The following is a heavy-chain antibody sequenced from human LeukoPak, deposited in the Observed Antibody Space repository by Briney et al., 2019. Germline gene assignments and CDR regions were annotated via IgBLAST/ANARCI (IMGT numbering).Heavy chain of an antibody. CDR2: IYSGGST. Sequence: GGSLRLSCAASGFTVSSNYLNWVRQAPGKGLEWVSVIYSGGSTYCADSVKGRFTISRDNSKNTLYLQMNSLRAEDTAVYYCAKGHLSSGRVFYFDYWGQGTLVTSPQ. J-gene: IGHJ4*02. CDR1: GFTVSSNY. D-gene: IGHD6-19*01. V-gene: IGHV3-53*01. CDR3: AKGHLSSGRVFYFDY.